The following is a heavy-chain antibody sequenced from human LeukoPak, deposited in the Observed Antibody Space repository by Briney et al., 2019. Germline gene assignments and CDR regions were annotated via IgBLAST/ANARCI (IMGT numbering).Heavy chain of an antibody. CDR2: INSDMSST. V-gene: IGHV3-74*01. CDR1: GFTFSNHW. D-gene: IGHD6-19*01. CDR3: ARDIAVSGNYFDY. Sequence: GGSLRLSCAAPGFTFSNHWMHWVRRAPGTGLVGFSRINSDMSSTNYADSVKGRFTISRDNAKNTLYLQMNSLRAEDTAVYYCARDIAVSGNYFDYWGQGTLVTVSS. J-gene: IGHJ4*02.